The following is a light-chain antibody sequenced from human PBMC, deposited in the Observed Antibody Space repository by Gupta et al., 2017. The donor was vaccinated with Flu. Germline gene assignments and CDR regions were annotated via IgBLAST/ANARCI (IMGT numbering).Light chain of an antibody. CDR3: MQAIQTPRT. V-gene: IGKV2-28*01. CDR1: QSLLHSNGYNY. J-gene: IGKJ4*02. Sequence: IVMTQSPLSLPVTPGAPASISCRSSQSLLHSNGYNYLDWYLQKPGQSPQLLIYLGSNRASGVPDRFSGSGSGTDFTLKISRVEAEDVGVYYCMQAIQTPRTFGEGTKVEIK. CDR2: LGS.